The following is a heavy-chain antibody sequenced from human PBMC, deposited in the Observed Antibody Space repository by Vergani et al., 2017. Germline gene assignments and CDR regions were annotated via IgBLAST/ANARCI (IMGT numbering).Heavy chain of an antibody. V-gene: IGHV1-8*01. Sequence: QVQLVQSGAEVKKPGASVKVSCKASGYTFTSYDINWVRQATGQGLEWMGWMNPNSGNTGYAQKFQGGVTMTRNTSISTAYMELSSLRSEDTAVYYCARSSSSFTHRLVSSRNTLGYWGQGTLVTVSS. CDR3: ARSSSSFTHRLVSSRNTLGY. J-gene: IGHJ4*02. CDR1: GYTFTSYD. CDR2: MNPNSGNT. D-gene: IGHD6-6*01.